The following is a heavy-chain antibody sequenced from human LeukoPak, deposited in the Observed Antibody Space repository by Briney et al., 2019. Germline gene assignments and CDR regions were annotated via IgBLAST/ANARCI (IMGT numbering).Heavy chain of an antibody. D-gene: IGHD3-10*01. CDR3: ARDRGAIVDYFDY. J-gene: IGHJ4*02. CDR1: GFTFSSYS. V-gene: IGHV3-48*04. Sequence: GGSLRLSCAASGFTFSSYSMMWVRQAPGKGLEWVSYISSSSTTIHYADSVKGRFTISRDNAKNSLYLQMNSLRAEDTAVYYCARDRGAIVDYFDYWGQGTLVTVSS. CDR2: ISSSSTTI.